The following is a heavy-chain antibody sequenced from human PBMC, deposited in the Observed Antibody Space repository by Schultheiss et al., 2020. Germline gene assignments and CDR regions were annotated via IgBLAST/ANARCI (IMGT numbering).Heavy chain of an antibody. CDR1: GFTFSSYA. J-gene: IGHJ6*02. Sequence: GESLKISCAASGFTFSSYAMHWVRQAPGKGLEWVAVISYDGSNKYYADSVKGRFTISRDNSKNTLYLQMNSLRAEDTAVYYCARDRGGSRYYDILTGYYNNYYYYGMDVWGQGTTVTVSS. V-gene: IGHV3-30-3*01. CDR3: ARDRGGSRYYDILTGYYNNYYYYGMDV. D-gene: IGHD3-9*01. CDR2: ISYDGSNK.